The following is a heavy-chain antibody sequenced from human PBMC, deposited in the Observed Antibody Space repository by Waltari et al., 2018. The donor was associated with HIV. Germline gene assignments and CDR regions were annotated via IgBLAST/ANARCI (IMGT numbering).Heavy chain of an antibody. D-gene: IGHD3-22*01. Sequence: DSVKGRFTISGDNAKNSLYLQMNSLRAEDTAVYYCARETYYYDSSGPYFDYWGQGTLVTVSS. J-gene: IGHJ4*02. V-gene: IGHV3-48*01. CDR3: ARETYYYDSSGPYFDY.